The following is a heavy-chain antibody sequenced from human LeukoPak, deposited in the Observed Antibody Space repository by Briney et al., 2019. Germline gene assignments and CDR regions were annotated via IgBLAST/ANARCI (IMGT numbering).Heavy chain of an antibody. CDR2: INPNSGGA. CDR1: GYTFTGYY. V-gene: IGHV1-2*02. J-gene: IGHJ5*02. D-gene: IGHD3-3*01. Sequence: ASVTVSCKASGYTFTGYYMHWVRQAPGQGLEWMGWINPNSGGANFAQKFQGRVTMTRDTSISTAYMELSRLTSDDTAVYYCARDLDDFNWFDPWGQGTLVTVSS. CDR3: ARDLDDFNWFDP.